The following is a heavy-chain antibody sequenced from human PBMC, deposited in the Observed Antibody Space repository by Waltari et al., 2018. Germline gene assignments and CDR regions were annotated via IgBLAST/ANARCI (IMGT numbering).Heavy chain of an antibody. D-gene: IGHD6-19*01. CDR1: GYTFINYD. CDR3: VRALAGSGWVDY. CDR2: MNPKSGDT. V-gene: IGHV1-8*01. Sequence: QVQLVQSGAEVKKPGASVQVSCKASGYTFINYDINWVRQATGQGLEWMGWMNPKSGDTDYAQNFQGRVTMTRSTSITTAYMELSSLTSEDTAVYYCVRALAGSGWVDYWGQGTLVTVSS. J-gene: IGHJ4*02.